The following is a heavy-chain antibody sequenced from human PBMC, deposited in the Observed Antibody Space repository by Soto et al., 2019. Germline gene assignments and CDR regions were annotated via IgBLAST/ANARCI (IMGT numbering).Heavy chain of an antibody. V-gene: IGHV4-59*08. CDR3: ARQAGYCSGGSCYHDAFDI. CDR1: GCSISSYY. D-gene: IGHD2-15*01. CDR2: IYYSGST. J-gene: IGHJ3*02. Sequence: PYDSLSLTYNLSGCSISSYYWSRIRQTPGKGLEWIGYIYYSGSTNYNPSLKSRVTISVDTSKNQFSLKLSSVTAADTAVYYCARQAGYCSGGSCYHDAFDIWGQGTMVT.